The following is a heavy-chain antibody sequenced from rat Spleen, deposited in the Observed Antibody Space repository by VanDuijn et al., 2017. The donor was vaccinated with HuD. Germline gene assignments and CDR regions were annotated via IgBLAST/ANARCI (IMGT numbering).Heavy chain of an antibody. D-gene: IGHD1-5*01. CDR3: ATLDRYNQGFAY. Sequence: EVQVLESGGGLVQPGNSLKLSCATSGFTFSTAWMYWYRQFPEKRLEWVARIKAKSNNYATDYTESVKGRFTISRDDSKSSIYLQMNNLKEEDTAIYYCATLDRYNQGFAYWGQGTLVTVSS. J-gene: IGHJ3*01. CDR1: GFTFSTAW. V-gene: IGHV6-6*01. CDR2: IKAKSNNYAT.